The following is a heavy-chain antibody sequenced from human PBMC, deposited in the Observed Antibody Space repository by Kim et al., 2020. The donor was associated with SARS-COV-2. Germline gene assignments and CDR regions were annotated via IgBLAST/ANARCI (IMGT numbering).Heavy chain of an antibody. V-gene: IGHV3-30*18. J-gene: IGHJ6*03. CDR2: ISYDGSNK. D-gene: IGHD1-26*01. CDR3: AKEWSYGGYYYYYMDV. Sequence: GGSLRLSCAASGFTFSSYGMHWVRQAPGKGLEWVAVISYDGSNKYYADSVKGRFTISRDNSKNTLYLQMNRLRAEDTAVYYCAKEWSYGGYYYYYMDVWGKGTTVTVSS. CDR1: GFTFSSYG.